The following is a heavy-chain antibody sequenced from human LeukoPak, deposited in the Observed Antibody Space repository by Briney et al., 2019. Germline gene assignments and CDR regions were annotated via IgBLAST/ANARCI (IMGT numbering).Heavy chain of an antibody. J-gene: IGHJ4*02. D-gene: IGHD5-12*01. Sequence: SSETLSLTCTVSGGSISSSSYYWGWIRQPPGKGLEWIGEIYHSGSTNYNPSLKSRVTISVDESQNQFSLKLSSVTAADTAVYYCARVDRAIVAFDCWGQGTLVTVSS. V-gene: IGHV4-39*07. CDR1: GGSISSSSYY. CDR3: ARVDRAIVAFDC. CDR2: IYHSGST.